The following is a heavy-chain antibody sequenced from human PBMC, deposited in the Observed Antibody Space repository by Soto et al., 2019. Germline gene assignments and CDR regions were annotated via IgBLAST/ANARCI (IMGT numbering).Heavy chain of an antibody. D-gene: IGHD1-26*01. V-gene: IGHV1-2*02. CDR2: IGPQSGVT. CDR1: GYTFTGHY. CDR3: GRGRSGQIVVFY. J-gene: IGHJ4*02. Sequence: ASVKVSCKASGYTFTGHYIHWVRQAPEQGPEWMGEIGPQSGVTRYAQKFQGRVTMTRDTSITTVYMELKNLRPDDTAVYYCGRGRSGQIVVFYWGQGTPVTVSS.